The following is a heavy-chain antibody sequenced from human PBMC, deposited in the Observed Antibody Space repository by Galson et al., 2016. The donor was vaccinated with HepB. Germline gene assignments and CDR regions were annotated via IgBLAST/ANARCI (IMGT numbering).Heavy chain of an antibody. CDR3: TGNQGSGGGSCYDN. CDR1: GFIFEDHG. J-gene: IGHJ4*02. V-gene: IGHV3-20*04. D-gene: IGHD2-15*01. Sequence: SLRLSCAASGFIFEDHGMSWVRLVPGKGLEWVSGINWIGGSAIYADSVKGRFTISRDSAKNSLYLQMNSLRAEDTALYYCTGNQGSGGGSCYDNWGQGTLVTVSS. CDR2: INWIGGSA.